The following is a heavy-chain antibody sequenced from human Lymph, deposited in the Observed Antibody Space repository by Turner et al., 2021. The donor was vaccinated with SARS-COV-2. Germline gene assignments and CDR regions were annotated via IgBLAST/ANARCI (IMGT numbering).Heavy chain of an antibody. D-gene: IGHD1-26*01. J-gene: IGHJ4*02. V-gene: IGHV1-69*10. Sequence: QVQLVQSGAEVKKPGSSVKVSCKASGGTFSSHAISWVRQAPGQGLEWMGGILPVLGIANYAQKFQGRVTITAEKPPSTAYMGLSNLGSEDTAVYYGASGGGGRYFYFDYWGQGTLVTVSS. CDR1: GGTFSSHA. CDR3: ASGGGGRYFYFDY. CDR2: ILPVLGIA.